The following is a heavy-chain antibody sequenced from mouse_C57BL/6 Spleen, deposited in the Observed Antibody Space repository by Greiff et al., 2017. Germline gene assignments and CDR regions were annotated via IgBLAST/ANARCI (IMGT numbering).Heavy chain of an antibody. CDR1: GYTFTSYW. CDR2: IHPSDSDT. V-gene: IGHV1-74*01. CDR3: ASITTVVADYFDY. D-gene: IGHD1-1*01. Sequence: VQLQQSGAELVKPGASVKVSCKASGYTFTSYWMHWVKQRPGQGLEWIGRIHPSDSDTNYNQKFKGKATLTVDKSSSTAYMQLSSLTSEDSAVYYCASITTVVADYFDYWGQGTTRTVSS. J-gene: IGHJ2*01.